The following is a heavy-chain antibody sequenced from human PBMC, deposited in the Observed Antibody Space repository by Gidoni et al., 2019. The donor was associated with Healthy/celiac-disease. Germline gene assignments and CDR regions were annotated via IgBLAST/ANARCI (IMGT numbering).Heavy chain of an antibody. J-gene: IGHJ4*02. V-gene: IGHV3-23*01. CDR1: GFTFSSYA. CDR3: AKDLNGPDYDFWSGYYRGSDY. D-gene: IGHD3-3*01. CDR2: ISGSGGST. Sequence: EVQLLESGGGLVQPGGSLRLSCAASGFTFSSYAMSWVRQAPGKGLEWVSAISGSGGSTYYADSVKGRFTIARDNSKNTLYLQMNSLRAEDTAVYYCAKDLNGPDYDFWSGYYRGSDYWGQGTLVTVSS.